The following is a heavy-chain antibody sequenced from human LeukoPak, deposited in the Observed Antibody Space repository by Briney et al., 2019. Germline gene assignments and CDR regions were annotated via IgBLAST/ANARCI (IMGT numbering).Heavy chain of an antibody. Sequence: SETLSLTCTVSGGSISSGSYYWSWIRQPAGKGLEWIGRIYTSGSTNYNPSLKSRVTISVDTSKNQFSLKLSSVTAADTAVYYCARARLDILTGYPLYYFDYWGQGTLVTVSS. CDR3: ARARLDILTGYPLYYFDY. CDR2: IYTSGST. D-gene: IGHD3-9*01. J-gene: IGHJ4*02. CDR1: GGSISSGSYY. V-gene: IGHV4-61*02.